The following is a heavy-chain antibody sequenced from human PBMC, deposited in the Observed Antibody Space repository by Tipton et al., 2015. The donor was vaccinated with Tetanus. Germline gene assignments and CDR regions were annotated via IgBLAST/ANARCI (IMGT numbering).Heavy chain of an antibody. D-gene: IGHD3-10*01. Sequence: QLVQSGPEVKKPGSSVKVSCKASGGTFTNYALSWVRQAPGQGLEWVGGITPIFGTTNSAPKFQGRVTITADESTNTAYMELSSLRSEDTAVYYCAKSRASSHYRGAFEIWGQGTMVTVSS. V-gene: IGHV1-69*01. CDR3: AKSRASSHYRGAFEI. J-gene: IGHJ3*02. CDR1: GGTFTNYA. CDR2: ITPIFGTT.